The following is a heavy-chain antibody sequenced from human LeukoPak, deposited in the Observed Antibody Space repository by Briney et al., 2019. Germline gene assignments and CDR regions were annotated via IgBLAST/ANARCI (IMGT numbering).Heavy chain of an antibody. CDR1: GFTFSSYS. CDR2: ISSSSSYI. D-gene: IGHD3-22*01. Sequence: KPGGSLRLSCAASGFTFSSYSMNWVRQAPGKGLEWVSSISSSSSYIYYADSVKGRFTISRHNSKNTLYLQMNSLRAEDTAVYYCATSSGYFPYAFDIWGQGTMVTVSS. CDR3: ATSSGYFPYAFDI. V-gene: IGHV3-21*04. J-gene: IGHJ3*02.